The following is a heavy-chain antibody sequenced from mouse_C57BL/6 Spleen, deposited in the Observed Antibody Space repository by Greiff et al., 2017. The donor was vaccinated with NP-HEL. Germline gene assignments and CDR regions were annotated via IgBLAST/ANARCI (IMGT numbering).Heavy chain of an antibody. Sequence: EVQLQQSGPELVKPGASVKISCKASGYTFTDYYMNWVKQSHGKSLEWIGDINPNNGGTSYNQKFKGKATLTVDKSSSTAYMEFRSLTSEDSAVYYCARGDYDGSSYGFAYWGQGTLVTVSA. CDR2: INPNNGGT. V-gene: IGHV1-26*01. J-gene: IGHJ3*01. CDR3: ARGDYDGSSYGFAY. D-gene: IGHD1-1*01. CDR1: GYTFTDYY.